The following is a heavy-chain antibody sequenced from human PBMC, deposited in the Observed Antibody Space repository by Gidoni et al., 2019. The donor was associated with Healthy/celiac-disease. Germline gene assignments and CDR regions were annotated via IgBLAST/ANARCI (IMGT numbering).Heavy chain of an antibody. CDR1: GYTFTSYG. Sequence: QVQLVQSGAEVKKPGASVKVSCKASGYTFTSYGISWVRQAPGQGLEWMGWISAYNGNTNYAQKLQGRVTMTTDTSTSTAYMELRSLRSDDTAVYYCARDGDIVVVVAPYYYYGMDVWGQGTTVTVSS. CDR3: ARDGDIVVVVAPYYYYGMDV. J-gene: IGHJ6*02. CDR2: ISAYNGNT. D-gene: IGHD2-15*01. V-gene: IGHV1-18*04.